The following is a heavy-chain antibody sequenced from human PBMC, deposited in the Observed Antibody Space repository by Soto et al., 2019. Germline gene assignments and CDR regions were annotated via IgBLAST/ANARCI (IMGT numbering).Heavy chain of an antibody. J-gene: IGHJ4*02. D-gene: IGHD3-3*01. CDR3: ARATTITYYDFWSGYLAPEFDY. CDR2: INPNSGGT. CDR1: GYTFTGYY. Sequence: ASVKVSCKASGYTFTGYYMHWVRQAPGQGLEWMGWINPNSGGTNYAQKFQGWVTMTRDTSISTAYMELSRLRSDDTAVYYCARATTITYYDFWSGYLAPEFDYWGQGTLVTVSS. V-gene: IGHV1-2*04.